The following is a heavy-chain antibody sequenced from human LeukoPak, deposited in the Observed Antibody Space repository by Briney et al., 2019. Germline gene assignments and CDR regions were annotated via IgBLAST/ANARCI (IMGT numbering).Heavy chain of an antibody. CDR1: GFTVSSNY. CDR3: ASDKFSSWYFDY. Sequence: PGGSLRLSCAASGFTVSSNYMSWVRQAPGKGLEWVSVIYSGGSTYYADSVKGRFTISRDNAKNSLYLQMNSLRDEDTAVYYCASDKFSSWYFDYWGQGTLVTVSS. J-gene: IGHJ4*02. V-gene: IGHV3-66*01. CDR2: IYSGGST. D-gene: IGHD6-13*01.